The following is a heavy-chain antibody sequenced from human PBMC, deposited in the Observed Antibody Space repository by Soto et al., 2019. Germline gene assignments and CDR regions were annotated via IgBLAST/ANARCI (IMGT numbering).Heavy chain of an antibody. CDR3: AVGRHKTSGSNNWFDP. J-gene: IGHJ5*02. V-gene: IGHV3-23*01. CDR1: GVNFISYA. D-gene: IGHD3-22*01. Sequence: GGSRRLSCVASGVNFISYAMNWVRQAPGKGLEWVSTISDTGGGTFYAGSVKGRFTISRDNSKNTLYLQMHSLRADDSDIYFCAVGRHKTSGSNNWFDPWGRGTLVTVSS. CDR2: ISDTGGGT.